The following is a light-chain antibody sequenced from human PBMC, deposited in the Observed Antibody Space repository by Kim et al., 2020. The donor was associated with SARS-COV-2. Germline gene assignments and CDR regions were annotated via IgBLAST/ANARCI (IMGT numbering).Light chain of an antibody. CDR2: SNN. V-gene: IGLV1-44*01. Sequence: VTISWSGSSSNIGTNTVNWYQQVPGTAPKLLIFSNNQRPSGVPDRISGSKSGTSASLAINGLQSEDEADYYCAAWDDSLNGHMVFGGGTKVTVL. J-gene: IGLJ2*01. CDR1: SSNIGTNT. CDR3: AAWDDSLNGHMV.